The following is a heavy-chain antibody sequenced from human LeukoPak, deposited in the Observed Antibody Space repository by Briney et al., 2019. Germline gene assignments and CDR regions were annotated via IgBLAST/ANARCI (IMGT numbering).Heavy chain of an antibody. D-gene: IGHD2-8*01. V-gene: IGHV3-74*01. CDR1: GLTFSSNW. J-gene: IGHJ4*02. CDR3: SRDFNGQNDF. Sequence: YPGGSLRLSCAASGLTFSSNWMHWVRQGPGKGLVWVSRINPDGSRTDYAESVKGRFTISRDNAKNTLSLEMNSLGDEDTAVYYCSRDFNGQNDFWGQGTLVTVSS. CDR2: INPDGSRT.